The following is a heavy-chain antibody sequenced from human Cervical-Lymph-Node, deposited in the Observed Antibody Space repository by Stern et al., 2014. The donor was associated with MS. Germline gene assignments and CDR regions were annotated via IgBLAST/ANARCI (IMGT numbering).Heavy chain of an antibody. Sequence: QVQLVQSGAEVKKPGASVKVSCKASGYTFTSYGISWVRQAPGQGLEWMGWISAYNGNTNYAQKLQGRVTMTTDTSTSTAYMELRSLRSDDTAVYYCARARDIVVVPAAEGLIDYWGQGTLVTVSS. CDR2: ISAYNGNT. V-gene: IGHV1-18*01. D-gene: IGHD2-2*01. J-gene: IGHJ4*02. CDR1: GYTFTSYG. CDR3: ARARDIVVVPAAEGLIDY.